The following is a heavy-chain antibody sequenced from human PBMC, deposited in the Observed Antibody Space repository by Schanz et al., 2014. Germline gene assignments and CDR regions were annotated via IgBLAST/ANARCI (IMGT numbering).Heavy chain of an antibody. J-gene: IGHJ5*02. CDR1: GFTFDGYA. CDR3: LKVGVYQVYGVNDVDRVS. CDR2: ISGTGGST. V-gene: IGHV3-23*01. Sequence: EVQLLESGGGLAQPGGSLRLSCVASGFTFDGYAMSWVRQAPGTGLEWVAGISGTGGSTYYADSVKGRFTISRDNSKKTLDLQMTSLRAEDTAAYYCLKVGVYQVYGVNDVDRVSWGQGTLVIVSA. D-gene: IGHD2-8*01.